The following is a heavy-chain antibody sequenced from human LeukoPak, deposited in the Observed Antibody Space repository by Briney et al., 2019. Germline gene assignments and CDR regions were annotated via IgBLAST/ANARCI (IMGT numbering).Heavy chain of an antibody. D-gene: IGHD6-13*01. J-gene: IGHJ4*02. CDR3: ARDVVGAAGPFNY. CDR2: IYYTGTT. CDR1: GNSISSTHYY. V-gene: IGHV4-39*07. Sequence: SETLSLTCTVSGNSISSTHYYWGWIRQPPGKGLEWIGTIYYTGTTYYNPSLKSRVTISVDTSKNQFSLKLNSVTAADTAVYYCARDVVGAAGPFNYWGQGILVTVSS.